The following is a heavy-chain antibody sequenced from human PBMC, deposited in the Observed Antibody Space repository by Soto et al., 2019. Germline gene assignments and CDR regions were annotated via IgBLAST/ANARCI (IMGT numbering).Heavy chain of an antibody. CDR2: IIPIFGTA. J-gene: IGHJ4*02. D-gene: IGHD4-17*01. CDR3: ARCGAAVTRLFDC. CDR1: GGTFSSYA. V-gene: IGHV1-69*13. Sequence: SVKVSCKASGGTFSSYAISWVRQAPGQGLEWMGGIIPIFGTANYAQKFQGRVTITADESTSTAYMELSSLRSEDTAVYYCARCGAAVTRLFDCWGQGTQVTVSS.